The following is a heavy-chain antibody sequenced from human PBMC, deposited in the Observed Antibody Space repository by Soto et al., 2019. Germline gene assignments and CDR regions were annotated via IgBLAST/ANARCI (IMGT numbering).Heavy chain of an antibody. CDR2: IYYSGST. Sequence: PSETLSLTCTVSGDSMSGYHWNWIRQPPGKGLQWIGYIYYSGSTNYNPSLKSRVTISVDTSKNQFSLKLSSVTAADTAVYYCARSRWPYYFDYWGQGTLVTVSS. J-gene: IGHJ4*02. V-gene: IGHV4-59*08. CDR1: GDSMSGYH. CDR3: ARSRWPYYFDY.